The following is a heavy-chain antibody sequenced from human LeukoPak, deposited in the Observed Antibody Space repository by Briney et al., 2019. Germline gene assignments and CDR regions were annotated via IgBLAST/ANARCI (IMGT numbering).Heavy chain of an antibody. CDR2: IYYSGST. D-gene: IGHD6-13*01. CDR3: ARRGYASSWSFDY. Sequence: SETLSLTCTVSGGSISSYYWSWIRQPPGKGLEWMGYIYYSGSTKYNPSLKSRVNISVDTSKNQFSLKLSSVTAADTAVYYCARRGYASSWSFDYWGQGTLVTVSS. CDR1: GGSISSYY. V-gene: IGHV4-59*08. J-gene: IGHJ4*02.